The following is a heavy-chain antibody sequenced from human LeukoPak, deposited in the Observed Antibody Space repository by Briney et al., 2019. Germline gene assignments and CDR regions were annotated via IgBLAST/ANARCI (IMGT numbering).Heavy chain of an antibody. CDR3: ARGPSGSGGDMNYYYYYMDV. D-gene: IGHD2-21*01. J-gene: IGHJ6*03. CDR2: INGDGTRT. V-gene: IGHV3-74*01. CDR1: GFTFSGYW. Sequence: PGGSLRLSCEASGFTFSGYWMHWVRQAPGKGLMWVSRINGDGTRTTYADSVKGRFTISRDNAKNSVFLQMNSLRADDTAVYYCARGPSGSGGDMNYYYYYMDVWGKGTTVTVSS.